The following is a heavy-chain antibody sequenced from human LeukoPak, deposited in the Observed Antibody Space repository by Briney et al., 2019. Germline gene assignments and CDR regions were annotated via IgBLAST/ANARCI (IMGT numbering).Heavy chain of an antibody. CDR2: IYYSGST. V-gene: IGHV4-39*07. J-gene: IGHJ3*02. Sequence: PSETLSLTCTVSGGSISSSSYCWGWIRQPPGKGLEWIGSIYYSGSTYYNPSLKSRVTISVDTSKNQFSLKLSSVTAADTAVYYCARVALAHDAFDIWGRGTMVTVSS. CDR1: GGSISSSSYC. D-gene: IGHD2-15*01. CDR3: ARVALAHDAFDI.